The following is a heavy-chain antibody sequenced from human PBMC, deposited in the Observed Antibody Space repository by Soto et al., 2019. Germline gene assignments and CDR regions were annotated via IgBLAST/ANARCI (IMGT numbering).Heavy chain of an antibody. CDR2: INAGNGNT. CDR1: GYTFTSYA. CDR3: ARPQVSIRNDALDI. J-gene: IGHJ3*02. Sequence: ASVKVSCKASGYTFTSYAMHWVRQAPGQRLEWMGWINAGNGNTKYSQKFQGRVTITRDTSASTAYMELSSLRSEDTAVYYCARPQVSIRNDALDIWGQGTMVTVSS. V-gene: IGHV1-3*01. D-gene: IGHD2-2*02.